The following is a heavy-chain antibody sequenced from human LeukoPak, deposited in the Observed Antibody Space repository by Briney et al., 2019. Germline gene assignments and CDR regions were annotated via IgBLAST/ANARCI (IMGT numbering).Heavy chain of an antibody. Sequence: SETLSLTCTVSGGSISSYYWSWIRQPPGKGLEWIGYIYYSGSTNYNPSLKSRVTISVDTSKNQFSLKLSSVTAADTAVYYCARSDYGVVDCWGQGTLVTVSS. V-gene: IGHV4-59*01. CDR2: IYYSGST. CDR1: GGSISSYY. D-gene: IGHD4-17*01. J-gene: IGHJ4*02. CDR3: ARSDYGVVDC.